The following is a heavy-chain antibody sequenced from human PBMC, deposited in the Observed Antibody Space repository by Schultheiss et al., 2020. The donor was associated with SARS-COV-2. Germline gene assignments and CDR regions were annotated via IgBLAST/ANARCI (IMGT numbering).Heavy chain of an antibody. CDR1: GFTFSNAW. V-gene: IGHV3-66*01. CDR2: IYSGGST. J-gene: IGHJ6*02. Sequence: GGSLRLSCAASGFTFSNAWMSWVRQAPGKGLEWVSVIYSGGSTYYADSVKGRFTISRDNAKNSLYLQMNSLRAEDTAVYYCATGTTAAWDYYYGMDVWGQGTTVTVSS. D-gene: IGHD6-13*01. CDR3: ATGTTAAWDYYYGMDV.